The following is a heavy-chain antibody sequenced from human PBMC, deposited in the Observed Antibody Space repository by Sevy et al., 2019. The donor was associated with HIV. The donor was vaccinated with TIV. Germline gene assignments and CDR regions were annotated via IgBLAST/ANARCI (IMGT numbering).Heavy chain of an antibody. CDR1: GFTFSKYS. Sequence: GGSLRLSCAASGFTFSKYSMSWVRQPPGKGLEWVSTLSFGGGEINYADSVKGRFTISRVNPKSSVYLQMNNLRPEDTAVYYCAREGCTKPHDYWGQGTLVTVSS. CDR2: LSFGGGEI. V-gene: IGHV3-23*01. J-gene: IGHJ4*02. CDR3: AREGCTKPHDY. D-gene: IGHD2-8*01.